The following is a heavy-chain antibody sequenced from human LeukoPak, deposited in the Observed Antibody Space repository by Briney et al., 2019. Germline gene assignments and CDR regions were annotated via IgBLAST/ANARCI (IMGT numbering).Heavy chain of an antibody. CDR2: MYYSGST. CDR1: GGSISSGSYL. D-gene: IGHD3-10*01. CDR3: ARDTGTYYYGSGSHDAFDI. J-gene: IGHJ3*02. Sequence: PETLSLTCTVSGGSISSGSYLWGWIRQPPGKGLEWIGSMYYSGSTYYNPSLKSRVTISEDTSKNQFSLKLSSVTAADTAVYYCARDTGTYYYGSGSHDAFDIWGQGTMVTVSS. V-gene: IGHV4-39*01.